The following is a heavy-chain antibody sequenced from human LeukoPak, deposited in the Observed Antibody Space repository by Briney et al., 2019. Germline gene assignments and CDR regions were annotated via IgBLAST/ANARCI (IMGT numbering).Heavy chain of an antibody. Sequence: ASVKVSCKVSGYSLTEFSMHWVRQAPGKGLEWMGGFDPEDGETIYAQKFQGRVTMTIDTSTSTAYMELRSLTSDDTAVYYCVRDCASDCSIKGHYFFDLWGRGTLVTVSS. CDR3: VRDCASDCSIKGHYFFDL. V-gene: IGHV1-24*01. CDR2: FDPEDGET. J-gene: IGHJ2*01. CDR1: GYSLTEFS. D-gene: IGHD2-21*02.